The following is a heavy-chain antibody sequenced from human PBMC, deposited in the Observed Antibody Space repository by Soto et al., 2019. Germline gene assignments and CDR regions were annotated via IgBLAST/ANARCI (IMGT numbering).Heavy chain of an antibody. V-gene: IGHV1-46*01. D-gene: IGHD3-22*01. CDR1: GYTFTSYY. CDR3: ARDPVKTYDSSGYYSGGWFDP. CDR2: INPSGGST. Sequence: ASVKVSCKASGYTFTSYYMHWVRQAPGQGPEWMGIINPSGGSTSYAQKFQGRVTMTRDTSTSTVYMELSSLRSEDTAVYYCARDPVKTYDSSGYYSGGWFDPWGQGTLVTVSS. J-gene: IGHJ5*02.